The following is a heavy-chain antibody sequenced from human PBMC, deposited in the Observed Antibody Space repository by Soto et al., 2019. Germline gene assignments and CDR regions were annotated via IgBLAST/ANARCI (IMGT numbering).Heavy chain of an antibody. V-gene: IGHV3-53*01. J-gene: IGHJ4*02. CDR1: GFTVSSNY. CDR3: AREARGMVVYYFDN. D-gene: IGHD3-10*01. Sequence: GGSLRLSCAASGFTVSSNYMSWVRQAPGKGLEWVSVIYSGGSTYYADSVKGRFTISRDNSKNTLYLQMNSLRAEDTAVYYCAREARGMVVYYFDNWGEGTLVTVSS. CDR2: IYSGGST.